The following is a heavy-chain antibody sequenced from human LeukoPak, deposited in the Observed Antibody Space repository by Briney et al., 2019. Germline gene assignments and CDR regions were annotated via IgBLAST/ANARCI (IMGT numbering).Heavy chain of an antibody. CDR3: PQDGPGYSSRLTYNYHMLI. Sequence: GGSLRLSCAASGFTFSSYGMHWVREAPGKGLEWVADVWYGGSSKYYADSVRGRFTIYSSNTKNTLFLQMRSLSAEDAAEYSCPQDGPGYSSRLTYNYHMLIWGKGTSGTVSS. J-gene: IGHJ6*03. D-gene: IGHD6-13*01. CDR2: VWYGGSSK. CDR1: GFTFSSYG. V-gene: IGHV3-33*06.